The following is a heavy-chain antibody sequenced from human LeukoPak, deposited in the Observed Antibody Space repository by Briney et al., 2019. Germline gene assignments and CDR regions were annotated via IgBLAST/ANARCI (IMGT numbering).Heavy chain of an antibody. J-gene: IGHJ4*02. Sequence: PSETLSLTFTVSGGSISNYYWSWIRQPPGKGLEWIGYIYYSGSTNYNPSLNSRVTISLDTSRNQFSLKLSSVTAADTAAYYCARAGRRWSTGYFFDNWGQGTLVTVSS. CDR3: ARAGRRWSTGYFFDN. V-gene: IGHV4-59*01. CDR1: GGSISNYY. CDR2: IYYSGST. D-gene: IGHD5/OR15-5a*01.